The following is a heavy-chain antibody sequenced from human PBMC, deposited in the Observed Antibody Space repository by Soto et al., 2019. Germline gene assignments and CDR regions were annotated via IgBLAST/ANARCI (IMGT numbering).Heavy chain of an antibody. CDR3: AKDQRGDILTGVGVCDI. V-gene: IGHV3-23*01. D-gene: IGHD3-9*01. CDR1: GFTFSSYA. J-gene: IGHJ3*02. Sequence: EVQLLESGGGLVQPGGSLRLSCAASGFTFSSYAMSWVRQAPGKGLEWVSAISGSGGSTYYADSVKGRFTISRDNSNNTLYLQMNSLRAEYTAVYYCAKDQRGDILTGVGVCDIWGQGTMVTVSS. CDR2: ISGSGGST.